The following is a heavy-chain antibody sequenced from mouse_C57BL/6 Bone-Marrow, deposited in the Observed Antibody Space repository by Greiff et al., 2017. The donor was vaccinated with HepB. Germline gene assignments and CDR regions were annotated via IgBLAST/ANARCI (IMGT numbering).Heavy chain of an antibody. V-gene: IGHV10-1*01. CDR2: IRSKSNNYAT. CDR3: VRHGLLRYFDV. CDR1: GFSFNTYA. D-gene: IGHD1-1*01. J-gene: IGHJ1*03. Sequence: GGGLVQPKGSLKLSCAASGFSFNTYAMNWVRQAPGKGLEWVARIRSKSNNYATYYADSVKDRFTISRDDSESMLYLQMNNLKTEDTAMYYCVRHGLLRYFDVWGTGTTVTVSS.